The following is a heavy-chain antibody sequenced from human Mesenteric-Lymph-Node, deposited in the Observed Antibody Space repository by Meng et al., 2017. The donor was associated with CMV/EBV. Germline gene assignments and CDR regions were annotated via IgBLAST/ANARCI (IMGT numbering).Heavy chain of an antibody. CDR2: ISSSGSTI. CDR1: GFTFSDYY. V-gene: IGHV3-11*01. Sequence: EGSLRLSCAASGFTFSDYYMSWIRQAPGKGLEWVSYISSSGSTIYYADSVKGRFTISRDNAKNSLYLQMNSLRAEDTAVYYCARDLRGDYYYYYGMDVWGQGTTVTVSS. CDR3: ARDLRGDYYYYYGMDV. D-gene: IGHD3-16*01. J-gene: IGHJ6*02.